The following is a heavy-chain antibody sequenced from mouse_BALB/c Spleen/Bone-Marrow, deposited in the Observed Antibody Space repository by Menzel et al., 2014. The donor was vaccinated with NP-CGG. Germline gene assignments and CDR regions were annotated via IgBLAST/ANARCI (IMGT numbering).Heavy chain of an antibody. CDR1: YFTFTDYY. D-gene: IGHD1-1*01. CDR2: IRNKANGYTT. J-gene: IGHJ2*01. V-gene: IGHV7-3*02. CDR3: ARDTYGRDY. Sequence: EVKLVESGGGLVQPGGSLRLSCATSYFTFTDYYMSWVRQPPGKALEWLGFIRNKANGYTTEYSASVKGRFTISRDNPQSILYLQMNTLRAEDSATYYCARDTYGRDYWGQGTTLTVSS.